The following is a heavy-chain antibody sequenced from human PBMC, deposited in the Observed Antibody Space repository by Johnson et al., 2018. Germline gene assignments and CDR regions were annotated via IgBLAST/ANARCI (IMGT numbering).Heavy chain of an antibody. CDR3: AKDLDVEVVETAGYFQH. D-gene: IGHD2-15*01. V-gene: IGHV3-11*04. Sequence: VQLVESGGGLVKPGGSLRLSCAASGFTFSDYYMSWIRQAPGKGLEWVSYISSSSSTIYYADSVKGRFTISRDNSKNTLYLQMNSLRAEDTAMYYCAKDLDVEVVETAGYFQHWGQGTLVTVSS. CDR2: ISSSSSTI. CDR1: GFTFSDYY. J-gene: IGHJ1*01.